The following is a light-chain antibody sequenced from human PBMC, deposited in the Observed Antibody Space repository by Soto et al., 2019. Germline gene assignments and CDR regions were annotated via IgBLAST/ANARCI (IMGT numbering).Light chain of an antibody. Sequence: EIVLTQSPGTLSSSPGERVTLSCRASQSVANNYLAWYQQIPGQTPRLLIYGASCRATGIPDRFSGSGSGTDFTLTISRLEPEDFAVYYCQQYDTSSWTFGQGTKVEIK. CDR1: QSVANNY. V-gene: IGKV3-20*01. J-gene: IGKJ1*01. CDR3: QQYDTSSWT. CDR2: GAS.